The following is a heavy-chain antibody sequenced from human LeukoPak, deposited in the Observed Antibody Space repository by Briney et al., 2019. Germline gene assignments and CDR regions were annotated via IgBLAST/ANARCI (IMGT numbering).Heavy chain of an antibody. D-gene: IGHD5-12*01. V-gene: IGHV4-31*03. CDR1: GGSIRSGGYY. J-gene: IGHJ5*02. CDR3: ARNRRGYSGYLHP. CDR2: IYYSGST. Sequence: SQTLSLTCTVSGGSIRSGGYYWSWIRQHPGKGLEWIGYIYYSGSTYYNPSLKGRVTISVDTSKNQFSLKLSSVTAADTAVYYCARNRRGYSGYLHPWGQGTLVTVSS.